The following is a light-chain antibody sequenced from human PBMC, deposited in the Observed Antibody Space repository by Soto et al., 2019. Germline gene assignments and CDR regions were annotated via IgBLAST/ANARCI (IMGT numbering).Light chain of an antibody. J-gene: IGKJ1*01. CDR2: GAS. Sequence: EIVMTQSPATLSVSPGERATLSCRASQSVSSNLAWYQQKPGQAPRLLICGASTRATGIPARFSGSGSGTEFTLTISSLQSEDFAVYYCQQYNNWPRTCGQGTKVEIK. CDR3: QQYNNWPRT. V-gene: IGKV3D-15*01. CDR1: QSVSSN.